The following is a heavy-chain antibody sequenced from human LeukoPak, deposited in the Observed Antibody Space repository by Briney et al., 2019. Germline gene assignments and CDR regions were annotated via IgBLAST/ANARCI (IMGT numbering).Heavy chain of an antibody. J-gene: IGHJ6*03. CDR2: IYHSGST. D-gene: IGHD4-17*01. Sequence: SETLSLTCTVSGYSISSDYYWGWVRQPPGKGLEWIGSIYHSGSTYYNPSLKGRVTISVDTSKNQFSLKLSSVTAADTAVYYCARATKQTVTTRPGGLGSDHYYYYYCYMDVWGKGTTVTVSS. V-gene: IGHV4-38-2*02. CDR1: GYSISSDYY. CDR3: ARATKQTVTTRPGGLGSDHYYYYYCYMDV.